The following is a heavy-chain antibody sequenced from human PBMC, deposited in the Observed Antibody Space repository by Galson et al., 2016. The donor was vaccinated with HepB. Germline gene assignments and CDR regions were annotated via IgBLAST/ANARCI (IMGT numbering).Heavy chain of an antibody. V-gene: IGHV3-30*18. D-gene: IGHD5-12*01. J-gene: IGHJ6*02. CDR1: GLTFSSYG. Sequence: SLRLSCAASGLTFSSYGMHWVRQAPGKGLEWVAVILYDGSNKYYADSVKGRFTTSRDNSKNTLYLQMNSLRAEDTAVYYCAKDRNRYDFYSMDVWGQGTTVTVSS. CDR2: ILYDGSNK. CDR3: AKDRNRYDFYSMDV.